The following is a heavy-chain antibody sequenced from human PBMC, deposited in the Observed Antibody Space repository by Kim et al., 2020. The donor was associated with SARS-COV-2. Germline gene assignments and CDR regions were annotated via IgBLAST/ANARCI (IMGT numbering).Heavy chain of an antibody. Sequence: GGSLRLSCEASGFTFNAYGMHWVRQAPGKGLEWVAVIWNDGTNKYYADSVKGRFTISRDNSKYTLYLQMNSLRAEDTAVYYCARALYSGAWYGMEVWGQGTTVTVSS. CDR3: ARALYSGAWYGMEV. CDR1: GFTFNAYG. D-gene: IGHD6-19*01. J-gene: IGHJ6*02. V-gene: IGHV3-33*01. CDR2: IWNDGTNK.